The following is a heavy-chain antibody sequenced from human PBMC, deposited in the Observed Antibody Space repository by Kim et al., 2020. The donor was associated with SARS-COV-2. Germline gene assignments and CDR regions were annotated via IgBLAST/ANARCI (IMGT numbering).Heavy chain of an antibody. J-gene: IGHJ4*02. D-gene: IGHD3-10*01. Sequence: ASVKVSCKASGYTFTSYGISWVRQAPGQGREGMGWISAYNGNTNYAQKLQGRVTMTTDTSTSTAYMELRSLRSDDTAVYYCARDQYYYGSGSYSAFDYWGQGTLVTVSS. CDR3: ARDQYYYGSGSYSAFDY. V-gene: IGHV1-18*01. CDR2: ISAYNGNT. CDR1: GYTFTSYG.